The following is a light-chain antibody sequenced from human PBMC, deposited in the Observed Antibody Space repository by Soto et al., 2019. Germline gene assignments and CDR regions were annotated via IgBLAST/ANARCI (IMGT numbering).Light chain of an antibody. CDR2: EVS. Sequence: QSALTQPASVSGFPGQSIAISCTGTTSDIGGYNYVSWYQQHPGKAPKLVIFEVSNRPSGVSNRFSGSKSGHTASLTISGLQAEDEADYYCSSYTSGSTLYVFGTGTKLTVL. J-gene: IGLJ1*01. CDR3: SSYTSGSTLYV. CDR1: TSDIGGYNY. V-gene: IGLV2-14*01.